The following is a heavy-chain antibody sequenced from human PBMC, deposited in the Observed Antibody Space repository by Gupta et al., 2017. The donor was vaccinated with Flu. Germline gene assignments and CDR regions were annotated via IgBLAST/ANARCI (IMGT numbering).Heavy chain of an antibody. CDR2: IHYTGHT. Sequence: WSWIRQPPGGGLEWIGYIHYTGHTYFNPSLGSRISMSADTSKNQLSLRLDSVTAADTAVYYCVKESDGNHHYNWFDPWGQGTLATVSS. D-gene: IGHD3-10*01. V-gene: IGHV4-59*03. J-gene: IGHJ5*02. CDR3: VKESDGNHHYNWFDP.